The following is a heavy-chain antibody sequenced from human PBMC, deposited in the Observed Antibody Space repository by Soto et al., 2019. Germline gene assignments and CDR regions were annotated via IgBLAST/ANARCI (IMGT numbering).Heavy chain of an antibody. Sequence: ASVKVSCKASGYTFTGYYMHWVRQAPGQGLEWMGWINPNSGGTNYAQKFQGWVTMTRDTSISTAYMELSRLRSDDTAVYYCARLSSSLNGREVWGHGTTVIVSS. J-gene: IGHJ6*02. CDR3: ARLSSSLNGREV. D-gene: IGHD6-6*01. V-gene: IGHV1-2*04. CDR2: INPNSGGT. CDR1: GYTFTGYY.